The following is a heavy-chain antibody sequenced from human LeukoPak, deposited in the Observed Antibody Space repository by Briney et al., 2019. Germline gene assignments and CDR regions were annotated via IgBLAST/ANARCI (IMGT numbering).Heavy chain of an antibody. CDR2: IYYSGST. V-gene: IGHV4-59*12. CDR1: GGSISSYY. CDR3: ARGRGGNSGDY. Sequence: PSETLSLTCTVSGGSISSYYWSWIRQPPGKGLEWIGYIYYSGSTNYNPSLKSRVTISVDTSKNQFSLNLRSVTAADTAVYYCARGRGGNSGDYWGQGTLVTVSS. J-gene: IGHJ4*02. D-gene: IGHD4-23*01.